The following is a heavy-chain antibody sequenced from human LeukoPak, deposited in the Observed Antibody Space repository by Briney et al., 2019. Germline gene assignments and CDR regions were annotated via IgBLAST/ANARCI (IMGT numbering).Heavy chain of an antibody. CDR2: ISSSGSTI. J-gene: IGHJ5*02. CDR3: ARSSGLVHNPPNWFDP. D-gene: IGHD6-19*01. V-gene: IGHV3-11*01. Sequence: GSLRLSCAASGFTFSNYYMSSIRPAPGKRLEWVSYISSSGSTIYNADSVKGRFTISRDNAKNSLYLQMNSLRAEDTAVYYCARSSGLVHNPPNWFDPWGQGTLVTVSS. CDR1: GFTFSNYY.